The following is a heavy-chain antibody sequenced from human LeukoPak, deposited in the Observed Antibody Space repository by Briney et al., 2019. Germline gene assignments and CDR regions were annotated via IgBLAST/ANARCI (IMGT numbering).Heavy chain of an antibody. CDR3: ARNSGWYGIS. CDR2: IEYSDTSG. CDR1: GFTLSSYE. D-gene: IGHD6-19*01. V-gene: IGHV3-23*01. J-gene: IGHJ4*02. Sequence: GGSLRLSCTVSGFTLSSYEMSWIRQAPGKGLGWVSSIEYSDTSGHYAGSVQGRFTISRANSKNTLNLQLNSLRAEDTAIYYCARNSGWYGISWGQGTLVTVSS.